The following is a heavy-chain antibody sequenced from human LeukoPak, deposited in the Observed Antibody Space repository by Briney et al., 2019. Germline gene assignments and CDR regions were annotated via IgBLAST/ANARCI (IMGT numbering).Heavy chain of an antibody. Sequence: ASVKVSCKASGYTFTSYGISWVRQAPGQGLEGMGWISAYNGNTNYAQKLQGRVTLTTDTSTSTAYMELRSLRSDDTAVYYCARDDYYDSSGPLVPAYWGQGTLVTVSS. CDR1: GYTFTSYG. J-gene: IGHJ4*02. CDR2: ISAYNGNT. CDR3: ARDDYYDSSGPLVPAY. V-gene: IGHV1-18*01. D-gene: IGHD3-22*01.